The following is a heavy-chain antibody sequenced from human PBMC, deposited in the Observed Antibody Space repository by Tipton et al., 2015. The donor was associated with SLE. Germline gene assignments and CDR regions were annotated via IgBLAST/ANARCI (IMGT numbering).Heavy chain of an antibody. CDR3: ARHKLGFSWSYFDS. CDR2: ISFSGLT. Sequence: TLSLTCTVSGGSISGYYWSWVRQPPGKGLEWIEYISFSGLTNYNPSVRSRVSTSMDTSKNQFSLQMSSVTAADTALYYCARHKLGFSWSYFDSWGQGTLVTVSS. CDR1: GGSISGYY. J-gene: IGHJ4*02. V-gene: IGHV4-59*08. D-gene: IGHD3-3*01.